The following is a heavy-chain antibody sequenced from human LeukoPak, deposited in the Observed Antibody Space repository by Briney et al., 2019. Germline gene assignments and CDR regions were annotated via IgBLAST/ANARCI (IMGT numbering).Heavy chain of an antibody. V-gene: IGHV3-33*01. CDR2: IWYDGSKK. J-gene: IGHJ3*02. CDR1: GFTFRSYG. CDR3: ARGLGGNSAAFDI. Sequence: PGGSLRLSCAASGFTFRSYGMHWVRQAPGKGPEWVAVIWYDGSKKYYEDSVKGRFTISRDNSKNTLHLQMNSLRVEDTAVYHCARGLGGNSAAFDIWGQGTMVTVPS. D-gene: IGHD4-23*01.